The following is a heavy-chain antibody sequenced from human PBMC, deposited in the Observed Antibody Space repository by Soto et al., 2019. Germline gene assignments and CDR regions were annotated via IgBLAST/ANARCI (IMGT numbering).Heavy chain of an antibody. CDR3: AKGGVGSTSNAFDI. V-gene: IGHV3-48*03. J-gene: IGHJ3*02. CDR2: ISGSGSTI. Sequence: GGSLRLSCAASGFTFSSYEMNWVRQAPGKGLEWVSYISGSGSTIYYADSVKGRFTISRDNAKNSLYLQMHSLRPEDTALYYCAKGGVGSTSNAFDIWGQGTMVTVSS. D-gene: IGHD1-26*01. CDR1: GFTFSSYE.